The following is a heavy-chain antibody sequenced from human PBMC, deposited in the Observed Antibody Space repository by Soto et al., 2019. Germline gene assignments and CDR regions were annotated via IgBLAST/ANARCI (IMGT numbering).Heavy chain of an antibody. CDR3: VRESLAGDMDL. CDR1: GFTFSTYV. J-gene: IGHJ6*02. Sequence: EVQLLESGGGFVQPGGSLRLSCAASGFTFSTYVMIWVRQAPGKGLEWVSAISGSGGSTYYLDSVKGRFTISRDNSKNPLSLQMNSLRAEDTAVYYRVRESLAGDMDLLGQGTTVTVSS. D-gene: IGHD3-16*01. V-gene: IGHV3-23*01. CDR2: ISGSGGST.